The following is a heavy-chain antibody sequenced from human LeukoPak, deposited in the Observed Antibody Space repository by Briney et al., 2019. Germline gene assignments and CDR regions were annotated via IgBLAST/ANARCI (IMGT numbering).Heavy chain of an antibody. CDR2: TSYHGNDQ. CDR1: GFTFNDYG. D-gene: IGHD6-19*01. CDR3: AKDVSTGWSFDY. V-gene: IGHV3-30*02. J-gene: IGHJ4*02. Sequence: PGGSLRLSCAASGFTFNDYGRHWVRQAPGKGLEWVTFTSYHGNDQYYADSVQGRFIISRDNSKSTLYLQINSLTIEDTAVYYCAKDVSTGWSFDYWGQGALVTVSS.